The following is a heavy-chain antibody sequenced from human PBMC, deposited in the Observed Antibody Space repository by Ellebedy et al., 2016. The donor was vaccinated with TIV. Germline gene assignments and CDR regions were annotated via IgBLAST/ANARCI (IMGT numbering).Heavy chain of an antibody. V-gene: IGHV1-2*02. CDR2: INPKSGGT. D-gene: IGHD3-9*01. CDR3: VPRPRDFDPSDEAFDF. Sequence: ASVKVSXKASGYAFTAYYMHWVRQAPGQGLKWMGWINPKSGGTSYARDFQGRVTLTRDTSISTAYMELSSLRSDDTAVYYCVPRPRDFDPSDEAFDFWGQGTMVTVSS. CDR1: GYAFTAYY. J-gene: IGHJ3*01.